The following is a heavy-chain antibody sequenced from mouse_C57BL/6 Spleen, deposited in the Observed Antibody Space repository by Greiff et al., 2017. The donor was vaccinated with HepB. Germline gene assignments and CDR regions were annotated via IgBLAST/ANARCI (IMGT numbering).Heavy chain of an antibody. V-gene: IGHV5-4*01. J-gene: IGHJ2*01. CDR1: GFTFSSYA. CDR2: ISDGGSYT. D-gene: IGHD2-12*01. Sequence: VQLKESGGGLVKPGGSLKLSCAASGFTFSSYAMSWVRQTPEKRLEWVATISDGGSYTYYPDNVKGRFTISRDNAKNNLYLQMSHLKSEDTAMYYCARDGERRGNYFDYWGQGTTLTVSS. CDR3: ARDGERRGNYFDY.